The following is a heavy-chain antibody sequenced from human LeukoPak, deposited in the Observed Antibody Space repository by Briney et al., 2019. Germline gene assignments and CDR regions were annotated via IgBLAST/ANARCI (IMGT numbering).Heavy chain of an antibody. CDR3: AKDRSGDCSGGSCYGYDY. V-gene: IGHV3-23*01. CDR1: GFTFSSYA. J-gene: IGHJ4*02. D-gene: IGHD2-15*01. Sequence: GGSLRLSCAASGFTFSSYAMSWVRQAPGKGLEWVSAISGSGGSTYYADSVKGRFTISRDNSKNTLYLQMNSLRVEDTAVYYCAKDRSGDCSGGSCYGYDYWGQGTLVTVSS. CDR2: ISGSGGST.